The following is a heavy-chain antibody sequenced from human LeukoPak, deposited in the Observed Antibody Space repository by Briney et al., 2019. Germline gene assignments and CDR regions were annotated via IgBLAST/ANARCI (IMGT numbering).Heavy chain of an antibody. CDR1: GYTFTSYA. J-gene: IGHJ4*02. CDR3: ARVRSLSGYSSSSAPYYFDY. V-gene: IGHV1-3*01. D-gene: IGHD6-6*01. CDR2: INAGNGNT. Sequence: PMASMKVSCKASGYTFTSYAMHWVRQAPGQRLEWMGWINAGNGNTKYSQKFQGRVTITRDTSASTAYMELSSLRSEDTAVYYCARVRSLSGYSSSSAPYYFDYWGQGTLVTVSS.